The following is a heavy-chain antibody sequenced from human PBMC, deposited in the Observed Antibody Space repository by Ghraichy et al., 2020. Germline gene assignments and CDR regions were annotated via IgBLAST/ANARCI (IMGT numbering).Heavy chain of an antibody. CDR3: ARDYDGSPWLLGD. D-gene: IGHD3-22*01. CDR1: GGSISSYY. V-gene: IGHV4-59*01. Sequence: SETLSLTCTVSGGSISSYYWSWIRQPPGKGLGWIGYIYYSGSTNYNPSLKSRVTISVDPSKNQFSLKLSSVTAADTAVYYCARDYDGSPWLLGDWGQGTLVTVSS. CDR2: IYYSGST. J-gene: IGHJ4*02.